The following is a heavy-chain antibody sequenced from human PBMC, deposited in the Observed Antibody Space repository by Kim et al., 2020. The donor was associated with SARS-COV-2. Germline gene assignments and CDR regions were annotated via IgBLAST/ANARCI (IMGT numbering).Heavy chain of an antibody. Sequence: GESLKISCKGSGYSFTTYWIGWVRQMPGKGLEWMGIIYPGDSDTRYSPSFQGQVTISADKSISTAYLQWSSLKASDTAMYYCARVGIMITFGGVIVQRCDAFDIWGQGTMVTVSS. D-gene: IGHD3-16*02. CDR2: IYPGDSDT. CDR3: ARVGIMITFGGVIVQRCDAFDI. CDR1: GYSFTTYW. V-gene: IGHV5-51*01. J-gene: IGHJ3*02.